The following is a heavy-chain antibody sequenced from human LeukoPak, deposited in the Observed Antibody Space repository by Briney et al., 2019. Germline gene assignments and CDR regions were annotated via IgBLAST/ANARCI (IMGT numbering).Heavy chain of an antibody. CDR1: GGSISSYY. Sequence: SETLSLTCTVSGGSISSYYWSWIRQPPGEGLEWIGYIYYSGSTNYNPSLKSRVTISVDTSKNQFSLKLSSVTAADTAVYYCARRDYDFWSGQPSPWPHTFDIWGQGTMVTVSS. CDR3: ARRDYDFWSGQPSPWPHTFDI. J-gene: IGHJ3*02. CDR2: IYYSGST. D-gene: IGHD3-3*01. V-gene: IGHV4-59*08.